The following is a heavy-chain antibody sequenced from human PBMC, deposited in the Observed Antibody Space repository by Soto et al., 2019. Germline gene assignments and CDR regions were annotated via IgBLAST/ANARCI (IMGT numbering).Heavy chain of an antibody. J-gene: IGHJ4*02. V-gene: IGHV4-59*01. CDR1: GGSINNYY. CDR2: IYYSGSP. Sequence: ETLSLTCSVSGGSINNYYCSWIRQPPGKGLEWIGYIYYSGSPNYNPSLKSRVTISVDTSKNQFSLNLSSVTAADTAVYYCARAGAATLSDYWGQGTLVTVSS. D-gene: IGHD2-15*01. CDR3: ARAGAATLSDY.